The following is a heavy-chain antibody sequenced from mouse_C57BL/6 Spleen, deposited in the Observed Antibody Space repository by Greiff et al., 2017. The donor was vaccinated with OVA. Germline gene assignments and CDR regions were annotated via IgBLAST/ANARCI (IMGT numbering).Heavy chain of an antibody. CDR2: ISYDGSN. V-gene: IGHV3-6*01. Sequence: EVQRVESGPGLVKPSQSLSLTCSVTGYSITSGYYWNWIRQFPGNKLEWMGYISYDGSNNYNPSLKNRISITRDTSKNQFFLKLNSVTTEDTATYYCARERGYDGYYEAMDYWGQGTSVTVSS. CDR3: ARERGYDGYYEAMDY. CDR1: GYSITSGYY. D-gene: IGHD2-3*01. J-gene: IGHJ4*01.